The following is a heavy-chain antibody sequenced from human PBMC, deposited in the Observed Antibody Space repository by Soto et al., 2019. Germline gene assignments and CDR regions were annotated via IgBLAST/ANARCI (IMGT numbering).Heavy chain of an antibody. D-gene: IGHD3-22*01. CDR3: ARCPITMMVVVPPDY. Sequence: PSETLSLTCTVSGGSISSGGYYWSWIRQHPGKGLEWIGYIYYSGSTYHNPSLKSRVTISVDTSKNQFSLKLSSVTAADTAVYYCARCPITMMVVVPPDYWGQGTLVTVSS. CDR1: GGSISSGGYY. J-gene: IGHJ4*02. V-gene: IGHV4-31*03. CDR2: IYYSGST.